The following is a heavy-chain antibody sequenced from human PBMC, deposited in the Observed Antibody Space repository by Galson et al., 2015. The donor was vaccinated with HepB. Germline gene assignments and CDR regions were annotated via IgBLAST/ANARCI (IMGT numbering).Heavy chain of an antibody. CDR3: ARGGLAVLSSLRFDP. CDR1: GFTFSSYA. J-gene: IGHJ5*02. D-gene: IGHD2/OR15-2a*01. V-gene: IGHV3-64*01. CDR2: ISSNGGST. Sequence: SLRLSCAASGFTFSSYAMHWVRQAPGKGLEYVSAISSNGGSTYYANSVKGRFTISRDNSKHTLYLQMGSLRAEDMAVYYCARGGLAVLSSLRFDPWGQGTLVTVSS.